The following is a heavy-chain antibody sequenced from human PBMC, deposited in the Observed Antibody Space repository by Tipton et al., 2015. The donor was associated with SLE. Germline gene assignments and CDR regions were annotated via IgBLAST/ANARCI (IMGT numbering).Heavy chain of an antibody. V-gene: IGHV4-34*01. J-gene: IGHJ4*02. CDR2: INYSGST. Sequence: TLSLTCAVYGGSFSGYYWSWIRQPPGKGLEWIGEINYSGSTNYNPSLKSRVTISVDTSKNQFSLKLTSVTAAGTAVYYRARGRYYFDYWGQGTLVTVSS. CDR3: ARGRYYFDY. CDR1: GGSFSGYY.